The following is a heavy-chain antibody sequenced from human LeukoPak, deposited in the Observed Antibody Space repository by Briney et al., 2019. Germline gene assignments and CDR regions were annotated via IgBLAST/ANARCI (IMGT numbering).Heavy chain of an antibody. Sequence: ASVKVSCKASGYTFTAYYLHWVRQAPGQGLEWMGWINPNSGVTNYAQKFQGRVTMTRDTSINTAYMELSRLRSEDTALYYCARGNYGYAFDIWGQGTMVTVSS. CDR2: INPNSGVT. CDR3: ARGNYGYAFDI. J-gene: IGHJ3*02. CDR1: GYTFTAYY. V-gene: IGHV1-2*02. D-gene: IGHD1-7*01.